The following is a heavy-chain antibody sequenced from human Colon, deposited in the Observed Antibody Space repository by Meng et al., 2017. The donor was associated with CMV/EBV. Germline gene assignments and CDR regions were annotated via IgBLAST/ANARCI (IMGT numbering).Heavy chain of an antibody. CDR2: IYSSGHT. Sequence: GGSLRLSCAASGFAVSSNYMNWVRQAPGKGLEFVSSIYSSGHTFYADSVKGRFTISRDNFQNMVYLQMNGLRAEDSAVYFCAKGCTDKRCYMDFWGQGTLVTRLL. D-gene: IGHD2-8*02. J-gene: IGHJ4*02. V-gene: IGHV3-53*01. CDR1: GFAVSSNY. CDR3: AKGCTDKRCYMDF.